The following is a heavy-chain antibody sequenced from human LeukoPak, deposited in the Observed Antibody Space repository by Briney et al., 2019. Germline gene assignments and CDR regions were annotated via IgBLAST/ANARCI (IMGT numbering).Heavy chain of an antibody. CDR3: ARLRIVDRGYYGSGSYYIGFDY. D-gene: IGHD3-10*01. V-gene: IGHV4-34*01. Sequence: SETLSLTCAVYGGSFSGYYWSWIRQPPGKGLEWIGEINHSGSTNYNPSLKSRVTISVDTSKNQFSLKLSSVTAADTAVYYCARLRIVDRGYYGSGSYYIGFDYWGQGTLVTVSS. J-gene: IGHJ4*02. CDR2: INHSGST. CDR1: GGSFSGYY.